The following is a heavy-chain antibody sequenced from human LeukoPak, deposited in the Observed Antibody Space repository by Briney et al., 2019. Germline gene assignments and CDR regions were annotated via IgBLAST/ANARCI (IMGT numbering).Heavy chain of an antibody. V-gene: IGHV3-7*03. D-gene: IGHD3-16*01. CDR1: GFTFSSYS. J-gene: IGHJ6*02. CDR3: ARGGGLDV. CDR2: INHNGNVN. Sequence: GESLRLSCAASGFTFSSYSMNWVRQAPGKGPEWVASINHNGNVNYYVDSVKGRFTISRDNAKNSLYLQMSNLRAEDTAVYFCARGGGLDVWGQGATVTVSS.